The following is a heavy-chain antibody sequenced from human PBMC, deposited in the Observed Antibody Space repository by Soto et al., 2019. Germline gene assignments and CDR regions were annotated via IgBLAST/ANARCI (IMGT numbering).Heavy chain of an antibody. CDR3: ARTLQAAAGTLPLYYYYGMDV. CDR1: GFTFSSYS. D-gene: IGHD6-13*01. V-gene: IGHV3-21*01. CDR2: ISSSSSYI. Sequence: GGSLRLSCAASGFTFSSYSMNWVRQAPGKGLEWVSSISSSSSYIYYADSVKGRFTISRDNAKNSLYLQMNSLRAEDTAVYYCARTLQAAAGTLPLYYYYGMDVWGQGTTVTVSS. J-gene: IGHJ6*02.